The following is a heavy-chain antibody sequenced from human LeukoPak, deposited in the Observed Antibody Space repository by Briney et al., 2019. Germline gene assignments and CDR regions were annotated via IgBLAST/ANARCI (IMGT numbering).Heavy chain of an antibody. V-gene: IGHV4-30-4*08. D-gene: IGHD3-3*01. CDR1: GGSISSGDYY. Sequence: SQTLSLTCTVSGGSISSGDYYWGWIRQPPGKGLEWIGYIYYSGSTYYNPSLKSRVTISVDTSKNQFSLKLSSVTAADTAVYYCARGRFLEWLLPFDYWGQGTLVTVSS. J-gene: IGHJ4*02. CDR2: IYYSGST. CDR3: ARGRFLEWLLPFDY.